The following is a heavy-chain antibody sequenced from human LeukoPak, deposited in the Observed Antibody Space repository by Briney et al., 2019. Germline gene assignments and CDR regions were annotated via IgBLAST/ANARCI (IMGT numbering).Heavy chain of an antibody. CDR3: ASPDASMVSAFDY. D-gene: IGHD5-18*01. CDR2: IIPIFGTA. V-gene: IGHV1-69*05. Sequence: SVKVSCKASGGTFSRNAISWVRQAPGQGLEWMGGIIPIFGTANYAENFQGRVTITTDEITSTAYVELRSLRSEDTAVYYCASPDASMVSAFDYWGQGTLVTVSS. J-gene: IGHJ4*02. CDR1: GGTFSRNA.